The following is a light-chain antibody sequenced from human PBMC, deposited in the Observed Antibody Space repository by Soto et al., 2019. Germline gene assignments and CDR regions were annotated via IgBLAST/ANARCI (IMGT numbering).Light chain of an antibody. CDR2: GAS. Sequence: EIVLTQSPGTLPFSPGERATLTCRASQSVGSSYLAWFQQKPGQAPRLLIYGASSRATGIPDRFSGSGSGTDFTLTISRLEPEDFAVYYCQQYGNAPFTFGPGTKVDIK. CDR3: QQYGNAPFT. CDR1: QSVGSSY. V-gene: IGKV3-20*01. J-gene: IGKJ3*01.